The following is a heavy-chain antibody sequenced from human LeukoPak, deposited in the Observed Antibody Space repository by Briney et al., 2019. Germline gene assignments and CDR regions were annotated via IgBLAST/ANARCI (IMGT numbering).Heavy chain of an antibody. CDR1: GGTFSSYA. D-gene: IGHD3-22*01. Sequence: SVKVSCKAPGGTFSSYAISWVRQAPGQGLEWMGGIIPIFGTANYAQKFQGRVTITADESTSTAYMELSSLRSEDTAVYYCASRGSSGSPKDFDYWGQGTLVTVSS. J-gene: IGHJ4*02. CDR3: ASRGSSGSPKDFDY. V-gene: IGHV1-69*01. CDR2: IIPIFGTA.